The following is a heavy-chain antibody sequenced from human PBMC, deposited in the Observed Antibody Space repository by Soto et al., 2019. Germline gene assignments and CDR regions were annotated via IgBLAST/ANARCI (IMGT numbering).Heavy chain of an antibody. Sequence: PGGSLRLSCTASGLTFTSSSCHWVRQAPGKGLEWVAVISGNGDRQYSTESVRGRFLISRESSKNTVYLQMTSLRPEDTGVYFCARRLATTVSALGYWGQGALVTVSS. CDR1: GLTFTSSS. J-gene: IGHJ4*02. V-gene: IGHV3-30-3*01. D-gene: IGHD4-17*01. CDR3: ARRLATTVSALGY. CDR2: ISGNGDRQ.